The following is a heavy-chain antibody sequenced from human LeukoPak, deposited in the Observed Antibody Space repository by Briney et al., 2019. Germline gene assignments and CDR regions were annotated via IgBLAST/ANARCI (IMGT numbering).Heavy chain of an antibody. D-gene: IGHD1-26*01. CDR3: ARLSMPRYSGSYPLEL. CDR2: IYYSGST. V-gene: IGHV4-59*08. CDR1: GGSISSYY. J-gene: IGHJ5*02. Sequence: SETLSLTCTVSGGSISSYYWSWIRQPPGKGLEWIGYIYYSGSTNYNPSLKSRVTISVDTSKNQFSLKLSSVTAADTAVYYCARLSMPRYSGSYPLELWGQGTLVTVSS.